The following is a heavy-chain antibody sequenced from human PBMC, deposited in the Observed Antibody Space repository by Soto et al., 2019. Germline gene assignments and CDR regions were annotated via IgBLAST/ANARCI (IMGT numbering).Heavy chain of an antibody. CDR2: IYYSGST. J-gene: IGHJ3*02. D-gene: IGHD4-17*01. V-gene: IGHV4-39*01. Sequence: QLQLQESGPGLVKPSETLSLTCTVSGGSISSSSYYWGWIRQPPGKGLEWIGSIYYSGSTYYNPSLKSRVTISVDTSKNQFSLKLSSVTAADTAVYYCAGPQGYGDYRHGADAFDIWGQGTMVTVSS. CDR1: GGSISSSSYY. CDR3: AGPQGYGDYRHGADAFDI.